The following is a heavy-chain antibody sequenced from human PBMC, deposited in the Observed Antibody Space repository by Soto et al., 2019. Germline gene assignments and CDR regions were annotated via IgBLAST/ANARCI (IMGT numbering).Heavy chain of an antibody. Sequence: QVQLVQSGAEVKKPGSSVTVSCKASGGTFSSYTISWVRQAPGQGLELMGGIITIFGTANYAQKFQGRVTITADESTSTAYMELSSLRSEDTAVYYCARGNHRWLQLWYFDLWGRGTLVTVSS. J-gene: IGHJ2*01. CDR3: ARGNHRWLQLWYFDL. V-gene: IGHV1-69*12. CDR2: IITIFGTA. D-gene: IGHD5-12*01. CDR1: GGTFSSYT.